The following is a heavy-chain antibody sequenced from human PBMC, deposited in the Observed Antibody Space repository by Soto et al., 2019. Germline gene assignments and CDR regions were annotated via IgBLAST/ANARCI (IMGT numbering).Heavy chain of an antibody. D-gene: IGHD3-10*01. Sequence: QVQLVQSGAEEKKPGASVKVSCKASGYTFTSYAMHWVRQAPGQRLEWMGWINAGNSNTKYSQKFQGRVSITRDTSASTAYMELSSLRSEDTAVYYCARGGPPIGYWGQGTLVTVSS. CDR2: INAGNSNT. CDR3: ARGGPPIGY. CDR1: GYTFTSYA. J-gene: IGHJ4*02. V-gene: IGHV1-3*05.